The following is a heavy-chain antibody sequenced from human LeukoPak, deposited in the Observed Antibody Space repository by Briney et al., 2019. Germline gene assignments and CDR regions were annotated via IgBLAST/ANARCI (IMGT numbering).Heavy chain of an antibody. CDR1: GFTFSNFA. V-gene: IGHV3-23*01. Sequence: GGSLRLSCAASGFTFSNFAMSWVRQAPGKGLEWVSGISDSADSTYYADSVKGRLTISRDSSKNTLYMQMNSLRAEDTAVYYCAKDLIGARPQLFDHWGQGTLVTVSS. CDR3: AKDLIGARPQLFDH. J-gene: IGHJ4*02. CDR2: ISDSADST. D-gene: IGHD6-6*01.